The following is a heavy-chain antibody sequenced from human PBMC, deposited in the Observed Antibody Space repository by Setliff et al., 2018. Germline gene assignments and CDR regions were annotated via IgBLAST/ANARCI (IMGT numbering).Heavy chain of an antibody. CDR2: INNYNMNT. D-gene: IGHD2-8*01. CDR1: GYTFTNYG. Sequence: ASVKVSCKASGYTFTNYGINWVRQAPGQGLEWMGWINNYNMNTNYPQKFLDRLTMTTDTSTDTAFLDLRSLRSDDTAIYYCSRLVRYCTTTTCQTLSGGEHWGPGTLVTVSS. V-gene: IGHV1-18*01. J-gene: IGHJ1*01. CDR3: SRLVRYCTTTTCQTLSGGEH.